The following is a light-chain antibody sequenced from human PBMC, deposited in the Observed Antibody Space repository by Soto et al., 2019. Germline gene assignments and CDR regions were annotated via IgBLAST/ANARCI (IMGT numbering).Light chain of an antibody. CDR2: HVS. CDR1: QSLIHSDGNTY. V-gene: IGKV2-30*02. Sequence: DVVVTQSPLSLPVTLGQPASISCRSSQSLIHSDGNTYLHWFQQRPGQSPRRLIYHVSTWDSGVPDRFSGSGSGTDFTLEISRVEAEDVGVYYCMQGRHWPYTFGPGTTVDIK. J-gene: IGKJ3*01. CDR3: MQGRHWPYT.